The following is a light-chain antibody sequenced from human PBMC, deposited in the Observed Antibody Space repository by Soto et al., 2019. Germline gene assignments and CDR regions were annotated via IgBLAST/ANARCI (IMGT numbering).Light chain of an antibody. V-gene: IGKV1-39*01. Sequence: DIKMTQSPSSLSASVGDRVTITCRASQSISSYLNWYQQKPGKAPKLLVYAASSLQSGVPSRFSGSGSGTDFTLAISSLQAEDFATYYCQQSYITPRTFGEGTKVDI. CDR1: QSISSY. J-gene: IGKJ1*01. CDR2: AAS. CDR3: QQSYITPRT.